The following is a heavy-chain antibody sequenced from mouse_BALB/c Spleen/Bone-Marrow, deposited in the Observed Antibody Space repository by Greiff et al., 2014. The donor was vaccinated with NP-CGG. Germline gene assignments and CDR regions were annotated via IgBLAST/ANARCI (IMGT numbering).Heavy chain of an antibody. J-gene: IGHJ4*01. V-gene: IGHV1-87*01. CDR2: IYPGDGDT. CDR3: ARRQPGPYAMDY. Sequence: QVQLQQSGAELARPGASVKLSCKASGYTFTSYWMQWVKQRPGQGLEWIGAIYPGDGDTRYTQKFKGKATLTADKSSSTAYMQLSSLASEDSAVYYCARRQPGPYAMDYWGQGTSVTVSS. D-gene: IGHD3-2*01. CDR1: GYTFTSYW.